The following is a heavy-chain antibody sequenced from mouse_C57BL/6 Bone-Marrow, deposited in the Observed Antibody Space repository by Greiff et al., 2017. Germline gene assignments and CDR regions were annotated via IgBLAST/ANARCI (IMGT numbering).Heavy chain of an antibody. J-gene: IGHJ1*03. CDR3: ARNNGSSCRYFDV. V-gene: IGHV5-17*01. Sequence: EVKLMESGGGLVKPGGSLKLSCAASGFTFSDYGMHWVRQAPEKGLEWVAYISSGSSTIYYADTVKGRFTISRDNAKNTLFLQMTSLRSADTAMYYCARNNGSSCRYFDVWGTGTTVTVSS. D-gene: IGHD1-1*01. CDR1: GFTFSDYG. CDR2: ISSGSSTI.